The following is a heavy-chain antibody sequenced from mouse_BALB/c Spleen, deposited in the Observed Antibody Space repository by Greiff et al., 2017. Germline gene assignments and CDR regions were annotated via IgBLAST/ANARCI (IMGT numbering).Heavy chain of an antibody. CDR3: ARGLLPYYYAMDY. Sequence: EVQLVESGGGLVQPGGSRKLSCAASGFTFSSFGMHWVRQAPEKGLEWVAYISSGSSTIYYADTVKGRFTISRDNPKNTLFLQMTSLRSEDTAMYYCARGLLPYYYAMDYWGQGTSVTVSS. D-gene: IGHD2-3*01. CDR2: ISSGSSTI. V-gene: IGHV5-17*02. J-gene: IGHJ4*01. CDR1: GFTFSSFG.